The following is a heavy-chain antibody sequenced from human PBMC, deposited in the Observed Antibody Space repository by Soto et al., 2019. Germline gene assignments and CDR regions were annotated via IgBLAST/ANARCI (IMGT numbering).Heavy chain of an antibody. CDR1: GFSLTSPGMC. CDR3: ARSIRGPRRFNGMDV. J-gene: IGHJ6*02. Sequence: WGSGPTLVNPTETLTLTCTSSGFSLTSPGMCVSWIRQPPGKALEWLALIERDDDDKYYSTSLKTRLTISKDTRKNQVVLTMANMDPADTGTYYCARSIRGPRRFNGMDVWGQGTTVTVSS. V-gene: IGHV2-70*13. D-gene: IGHD1-20*01. CDR2: IERDDDDK.